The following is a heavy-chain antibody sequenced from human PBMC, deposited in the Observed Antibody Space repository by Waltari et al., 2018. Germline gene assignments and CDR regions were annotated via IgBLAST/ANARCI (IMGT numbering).Heavy chain of an antibody. CDR2: IKQDGSEK. Sequence: EVQLVESGGGLVQPGGSLRLSCAASGFTFSSYWMSWVRQAQGKGLEWVANIKQDGSEKYYVDSVKGRFTISRDNAKNSLYLQMNSLRAEDTAVYYCARDSWSSGWGPFFDYWGQGTLVTVSS. J-gene: IGHJ4*02. CDR1: GFTFSSYW. V-gene: IGHV3-7*01. CDR3: ARDSWSSGWGPFFDY. D-gene: IGHD6-19*01.